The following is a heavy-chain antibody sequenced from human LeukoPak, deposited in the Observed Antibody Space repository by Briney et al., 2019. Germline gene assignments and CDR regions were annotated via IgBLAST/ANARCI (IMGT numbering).Heavy chain of an antibody. J-gene: IGHJ4*02. D-gene: IGHD5-12*01. CDR3: AKCGNSGCHLIDY. Sequence: GGSLRLSCAASGFTFNTNAMSWVRQAPGKGLEWISAISGRTGGTYYADSVKGRFTISRDNSKSTLYLQMNSLRAEDTAVYYCAKCGNSGCHLIDYWGQGTLVTVSS. CDR1: GFTFNTNA. CDR2: ISGRTGGT. V-gene: IGHV3-23*01.